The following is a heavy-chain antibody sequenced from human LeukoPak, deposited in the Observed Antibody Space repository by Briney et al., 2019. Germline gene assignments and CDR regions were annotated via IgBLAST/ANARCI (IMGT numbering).Heavy chain of an antibody. Sequence: GGPLRLSCAASGFTFSDYYMSWIRQAPGKGLEWVSYISSSGSTIYYADSVKGRFTISRDNAKNSLYLQMNSLRAEDTAVYYCAREARDDSSGYSITGPDYWGQGTLVTVSS. V-gene: IGHV3-11*01. D-gene: IGHD3-22*01. CDR1: GFTFSDYY. CDR3: AREARDDSSGYSITGPDY. J-gene: IGHJ4*02. CDR2: ISSSGSTI.